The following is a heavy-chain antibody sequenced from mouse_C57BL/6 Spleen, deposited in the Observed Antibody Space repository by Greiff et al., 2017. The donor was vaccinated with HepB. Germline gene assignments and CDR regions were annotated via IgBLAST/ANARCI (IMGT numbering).Heavy chain of an antibody. CDR1: GYTFTSYW. Sequence: QVQLQQSGAELVKPGASVKLSCKASGYTFTSYWMHWVKQRPGQGLEWIGMIHPNSGSTNYNEKFKSKATLTVDKSSSTAYMQLSSLTSEDSAVYYCASPITTVVEDYAMDYWGQGTSVTVSS. CDR2: IHPNSGST. D-gene: IGHD1-1*01. J-gene: IGHJ4*01. CDR3: ASPITTVVEDYAMDY. V-gene: IGHV1-64*01.